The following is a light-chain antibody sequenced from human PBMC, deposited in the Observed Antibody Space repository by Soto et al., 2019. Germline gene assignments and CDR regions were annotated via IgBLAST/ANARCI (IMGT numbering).Light chain of an antibody. Sequence: QSALTQPASVSGSPGQSVTIACTGTISDVGSHNLVSWYQQHPDKAPKLIIYEVNERPSGVSSRFSGSKSGNTASLTVSGLPPDDEADYHCCSFAGSNSFHSLFGNGPKANVL. CDR2: EVN. V-gene: IGLV2-23*02. CDR3: CSFAGSNSFHSL. J-gene: IGLJ1*01. CDR1: ISDVGSHNL.